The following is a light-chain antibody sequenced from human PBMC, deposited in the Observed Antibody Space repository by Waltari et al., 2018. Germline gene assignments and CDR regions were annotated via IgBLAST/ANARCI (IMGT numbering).Light chain of an antibody. Sequence: DIVMTQSPDSLAVSLGERATINCKSSQSVLYRSDNKNYLGWYQQKPGLPPKLLIYWASTRESGVPDRFSGSGSGTDFTLTISSLQPEDFATYYCQQSYSTPYTFGQGTKLEIK. CDR3: QQSYSTPYT. CDR1: QSVLYRSDNKNY. J-gene: IGKJ2*01. CDR2: WAS. V-gene: IGKV4-1*01.